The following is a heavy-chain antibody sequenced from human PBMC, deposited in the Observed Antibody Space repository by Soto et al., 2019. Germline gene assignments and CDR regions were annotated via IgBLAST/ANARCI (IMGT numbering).Heavy chain of an antibody. Sequence: EVQLLESGGGLVQPGGSLRLSCAASGFTFSNYAMTWVRQAPGKGLEWVSVITGSGGGTYLVDSVKGRFTISRDNSKNTVYLQVTSLRAEDTAVYYCAKRPLTAAGFDYWGQGTLVTVSS. V-gene: IGHV3-23*01. J-gene: IGHJ4*02. CDR1: GFTFSNYA. CDR3: AKRPLTAAGFDY. D-gene: IGHD6-13*01. CDR2: ITGSGGGT.